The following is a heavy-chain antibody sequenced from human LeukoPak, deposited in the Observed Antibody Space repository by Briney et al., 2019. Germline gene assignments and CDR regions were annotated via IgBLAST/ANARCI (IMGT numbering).Heavy chain of an antibody. D-gene: IGHD3-3*01. V-gene: IGHV3-21*01. CDR2: ISSSSSYI. Sequence: GGSLRLSCAASGLNFNSYSMNWVRQAPGKGLEWVSSISSSSSYIYYADSVKGRFTISRDNAKNSLYLQMNSLRAEDTAVYYCARDGKYYDFWSGYYTGAFDIWGQGTMVTVSS. CDR3: ARDGKYYDFWSGYYTGAFDI. J-gene: IGHJ3*02. CDR1: GLNFNSYS.